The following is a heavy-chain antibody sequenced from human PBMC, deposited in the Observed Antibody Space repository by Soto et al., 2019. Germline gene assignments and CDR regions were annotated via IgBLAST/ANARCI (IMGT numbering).Heavy chain of an antibody. CDR3: ARSANTYGSPFDY. CDR1: GFTVGNNY. CDR2: IHRGGST. J-gene: IGHJ4*02. D-gene: IGHD3-10*01. Sequence: EVHLVESGGGLVQPGGSLRLSCAASGFTVGNNYMSWVRQAPGKGLEWVSIIHRGGSTSYADSVKGRFTISSDSSKNIVYLQINGLTADDTAVYYCARSANTYGSPFDYWGQGALVTVSS. V-gene: IGHV3-66*01.